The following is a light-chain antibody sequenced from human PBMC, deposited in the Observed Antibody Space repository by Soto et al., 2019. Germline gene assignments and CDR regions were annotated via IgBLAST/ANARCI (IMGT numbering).Light chain of an antibody. V-gene: IGLV2-23*01. CDR3: SSYAGGVV. J-gene: IGLJ3*02. CDR2: EGS. CDR1: SSGVENYNL. Sequence: QSVLTQPASVSGSPGQSITLSCTRASSGVENYNLVSWYQHHPGKAPKLIIYEGSQRPSGVSDRFSGSKSGNMASLTISGVHAEDEADYYCSSYAGGVVFGGGTKLTVL.